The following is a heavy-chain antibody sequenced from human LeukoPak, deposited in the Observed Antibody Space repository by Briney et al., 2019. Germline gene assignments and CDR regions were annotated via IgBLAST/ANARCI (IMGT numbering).Heavy chain of an antibody. V-gene: IGHV4-30-4*01. D-gene: IGHD4/OR15-4a*01. J-gene: IGHJ4*02. CDR2: IYYSGST. Sequence: SETLSLTCTVSGGSISSGDYYWSWIRQPPGKGLEWIGYIYYSGSTYYNPSLKSRVTMSVDTSKNQFSLKLSSVTAADTAVYYCARELTYADYWGQGTLVTVSP. CDR3: ARELTYADY. CDR1: GGSISSGDYY.